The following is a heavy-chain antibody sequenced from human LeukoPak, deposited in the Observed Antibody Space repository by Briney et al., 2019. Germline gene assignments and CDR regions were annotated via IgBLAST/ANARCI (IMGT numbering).Heavy chain of an antibody. D-gene: IGHD3-10*01. CDR3: AKQKSGSGSYFDH. Sequence: PSETLSLTCTVTGGSISSRSFYWGWIRQPPGKGLEWIGSMYHSGSTFHKPSLKSRVTISVDTSKSHFSLKLNSATAADTAVYYCAKQKSGSGSYFDHWGQGTLVTVSS. CDR2: MYHSGST. J-gene: IGHJ4*02. V-gene: IGHV4-39*01. CDR1: GGSISSRSFY.